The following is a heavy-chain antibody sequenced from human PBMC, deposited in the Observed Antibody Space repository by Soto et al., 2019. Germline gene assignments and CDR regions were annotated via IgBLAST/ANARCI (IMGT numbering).Heavy chain of an antibody. D-gene: IGHD2-2*01. CDR3: ASRYCSSTSCYPPLDYYYGMDV. CDR2: IIPTFGTA. Sequence: SVKVSCKASGGTFSSYAISWVRQAPGQGLEWMGGIIPTFGTANYAQKFQGRVTITADESTSTAYMELSSLRSEDTAVYYCASRYCSSTSCYPPLDYYYGMDVWGQGTTVTVSS. CDR1: GGTFSSYA. J-gene: IGHJ6*02. V-gene: IGHV1-69*13.